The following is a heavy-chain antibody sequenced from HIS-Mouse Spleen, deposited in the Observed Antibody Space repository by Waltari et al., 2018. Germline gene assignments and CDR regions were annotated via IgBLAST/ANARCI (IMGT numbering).Heavy chain of an antibody. D-gene: IGHD2-8*01. V-gene: IGHV4-34*01. CDR1: GGSFSGYY. CDR2: INHSGST. Sequence: QVQLQQWGAGLLKPSETLSLTCAVYGGSFSGYYWSWIRQPPGKGLEWIGEINHSGSTNSNPSLKSRVTRSVDTSKNQFSLKLSSVTAADTAVYYCASLAPKSYCTNGVCYFDYWGQGTLVTVSS. J-gene: IGHJ4*02. CDR3: ASLAPKSYCTNGVCYFDY.